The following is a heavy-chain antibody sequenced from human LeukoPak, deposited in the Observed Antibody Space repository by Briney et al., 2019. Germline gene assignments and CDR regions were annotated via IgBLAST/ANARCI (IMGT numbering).Heavy chain of an antibody. V-gene: IGHV3-30*02. J-gene: IGHJ4*02. CDR3: AKDPAVSSYYFDY. D-gene: IGHD6-6*01. CDR2: IRYDGSNE. Sequence: PGGSLRLSCGASGFTFSSYGMHWVRQAPGKGLEWVAFIRYDGSNEYYADSVKGRFTISRDNSKNTLYLQMNSLRPEDAAVYFCAKDPAVSSYYFDYWGQGTLVTVSS. CDR1: GFTFSSYG.